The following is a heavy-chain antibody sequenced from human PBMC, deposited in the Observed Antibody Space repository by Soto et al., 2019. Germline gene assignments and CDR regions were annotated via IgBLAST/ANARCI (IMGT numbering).Heavy chain of an antibody. Sequence: SETLSLTCAVSGASITYYYWNWIRQPPGRGLEWIVSFSSTGSTVYNPSLRSRVTISLDTSKNQFSLTLNSVTAADTAVYYCARVNKDILTGYYLFDYWGQGTLVTVSS. CDR1: GASITYYY. J-gene: IGHJ4*02. CDR3: ARVNKDILTGYYLFDY. CDR2: FSSTGST. D-gene: IGHD3-9*01. V-gene: IGHV4-59*01.